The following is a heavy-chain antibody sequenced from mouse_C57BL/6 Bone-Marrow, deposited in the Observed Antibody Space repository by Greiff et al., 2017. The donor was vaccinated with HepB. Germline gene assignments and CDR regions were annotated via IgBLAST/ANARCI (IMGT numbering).Heavy chain of an antibody. CDR3: ASGIYDGYPSFAY. CDR1: GFNIKNTY. D-gene: IGHD2-3*01. CDR2: IDPANGNT. V-gene: IGHV14-3*01. Sequence: VQLQQSVAELVRPGASVKLSCTASGFNIKNTYMHWVKQRPEQGLEWIGRIDPANGNTKYAPKFQGKATITADTSSNTAYLQLSSLTSEDTAIYYCASGIYDGYPSFAYWGQGTLVTVSA. J-gene: IGHJ3*01.